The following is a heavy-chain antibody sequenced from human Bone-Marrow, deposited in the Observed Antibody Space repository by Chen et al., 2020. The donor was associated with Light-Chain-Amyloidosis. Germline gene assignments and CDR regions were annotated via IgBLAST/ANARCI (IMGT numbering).Heavy chain of an antibody. CDR1: GYSFTSKW. Sequence: EVQLVQSGAEVKKPGESLKISCKASGYSFTSKWIGWVRQMPGKGREWMGLIYPGDSDATYSPSFQRQVTISADKSMTTAYLQWSSLKASDTAMYYCARHLGQWLAHGLDVWGQGTTVTVSS. V-gene: IGHV5-51*01. J-gene: IGHJ6*02. CDR2: IYPGDSDA. D-gene: IGHD6-19*01. CDR3: ARHLGQWLAHGLDV.